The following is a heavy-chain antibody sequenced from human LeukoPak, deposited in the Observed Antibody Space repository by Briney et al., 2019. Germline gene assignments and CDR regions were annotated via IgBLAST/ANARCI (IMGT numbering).Heavy chain of an antibody. Sequence: SETLSLTCTVSGGSISSGDYYWSWIRQPPGKGLEWIGYIYYSGSTYYNPSLRSRVTISVDTSKNQFPLKLSSVTVADTAVYFCARYGYSSSAFDYWGQGTLVTVSS. CDR2: IYYSGST. V-gene: IGHV4-30-4*08. D-gene: IGHD6-13*01. CDR1: GGSISSGDYY. J-gene: IGHJ4*02. CDR3: ARYGYSSSAFDY.